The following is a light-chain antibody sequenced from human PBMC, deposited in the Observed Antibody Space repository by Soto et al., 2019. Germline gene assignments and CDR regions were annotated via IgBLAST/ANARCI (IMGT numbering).Light chain of an antibody. CDR2: DAS. CDR3: QQYDNRPLS. V-gene: IGKV1-33*01. CDR1: QDISNY. J-gene: IGKJ3*01. Sequence: DIPMTQSPSSLSASVGDRVTITCQASQDISNYLNWYQQKPGKAPKLLIYDASNLETGVPSRFSGSGSGTDFTFTISSLQPKDIPTYYCQQYDNRPLSFGPGTKVDIK.